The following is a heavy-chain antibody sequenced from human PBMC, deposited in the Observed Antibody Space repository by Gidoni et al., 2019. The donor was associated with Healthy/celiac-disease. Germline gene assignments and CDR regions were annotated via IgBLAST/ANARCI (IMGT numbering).Heavy chain of an antibody. J-gene: IGHJ4*02. Sequence: EVQLLESGGGLVQPGGSLRLSCAASGFPFSSYAMSWVRQAPGKGLEWVSAISGSGGSTYYADSVKGRFTISRVNSKNTLYLQMNSLRAEDTAVYYCATYYYDSSGYLPLWGQGTLVTVSS. CDR2: ISGSGGST. CDR1: GFPFSSYA. D-gene: IGHD3-22*01. CDR3: ATYYYDSSGYLPL. V-gene: IGHV3-23*01.